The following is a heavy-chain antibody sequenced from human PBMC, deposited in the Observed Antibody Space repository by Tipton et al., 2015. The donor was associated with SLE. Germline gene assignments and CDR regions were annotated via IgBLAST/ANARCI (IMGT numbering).Heavy chain of an antibody. V-gene: IGHV4-28*01. Sequence: AVSGYSISSSNWWGWIRQPPGKGLEWIGYVYYGGSTNYNPSLKSRVTMSVDTSKNQFSLKLTSVTAADTAMYYCARHDSSSPNRPVDYWGQGTLVTVSS. CDR1: GYSISSSNW. J-gene: IGHJ4*02. CDR3: ARHDSSSPNRPVDY. CDR2: VYYGGST. D-gene: IGHD6-6*01.